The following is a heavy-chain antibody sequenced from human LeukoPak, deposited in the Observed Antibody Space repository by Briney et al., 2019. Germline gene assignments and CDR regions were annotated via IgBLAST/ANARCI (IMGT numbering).Heavy chain of an antibody. D-gene: IGHD3-9*01. V-gene: IGHV1-46*01. J-gene: IGHJ5*02. Sequence: ASVKVSCKASGYTFTSYYMHWVRRAPGQGLEWMGIINPSGGSTSYAQKFQGRVTMTRDTSTSTVYMELSSLRSEDTAVYYCARDKSILTGYSPDNWFDPWGQGTLVTVSS. CDR2: INPSGGST. CDR3: ARDKSILTGYSPDNWFDP. CDR1: GYTFTSYY.